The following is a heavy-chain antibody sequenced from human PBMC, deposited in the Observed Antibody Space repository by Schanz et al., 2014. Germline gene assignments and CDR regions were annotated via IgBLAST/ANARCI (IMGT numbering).Heavy chain of an antibody. J-gene: IGHJ4*02. CDR2: ISGSGGST. D-gene: IGHD5-18*01. V-gene: IGHV3-21*01. CDR1: GFTFSSYS. CDR3: VRVSFADPRLYRGMDRDIDY. Sequence: EVQLVESGGGLVQPGGSLRLSCAASGFTFSSYSMNWVRQAPGKGLEWVSAISGSGGSTYYADSVKGRLTISRDDAKKSMYLQMNNLRAEDTAVYYCVRVSFADPRLYRGMDRDIDYWGQGTLVTVSS.